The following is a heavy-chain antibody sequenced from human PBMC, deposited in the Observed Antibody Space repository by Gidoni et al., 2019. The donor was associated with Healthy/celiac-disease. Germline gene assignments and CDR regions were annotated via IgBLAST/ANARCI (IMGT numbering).Heavy chain of an antibody. V-gene: IGHV3-7*01. CDR3: ARDRRFLETFFDY. Sequence: EVQLVESGGGWVQPGGSLRLSCAASGFTFSSYWMSWVRQAPGQGLEWVANITQDGRERDYVDCVKGRFTISSDNAKNSLYLKMNSLRAEDPAVYFWARDRRFLETFFDYWGQGTLVTVSS. CDR2: ITQDGRER. D-gene: IGHD3-3*01. CDR1: GFTFSSYW. J-gene: IGHJ4*02.